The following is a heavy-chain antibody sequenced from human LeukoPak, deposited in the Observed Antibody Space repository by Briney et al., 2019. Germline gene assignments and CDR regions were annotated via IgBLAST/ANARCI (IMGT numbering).Heavy chain of an antibody. J-gene: IGHJ4*02. V-gene: IGHV3-30*02. CDR1: GFTFSRYW. CDR3: VTTPFDY. CDR2: IRYDGSNK. Sequence: GWSLRLSCAASGFTFSRYWMSWVRQAPGTGLEWVAFIRYDGSNKYYADSVKGRFTISRDNSKNTLYLQMDSLRAEDTAVYYAVTTPFDYWGQGNLVTVSS. D-gene: IGHD4-17*01.